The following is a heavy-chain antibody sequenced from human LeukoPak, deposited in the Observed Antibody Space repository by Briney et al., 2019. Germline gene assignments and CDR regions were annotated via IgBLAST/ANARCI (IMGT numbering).Heavy chain of an antibody. V-gene: IGHV3-30*02. Sequence: GGSLRLSCAASGFTFSGYGMHWVRQAPGKGLEWVAFIRYDADSVKGRFTISRDNSKNTVYLQMNSLRAEDTAVYYCAKDYYGSGSYPDHWGHGALVTVSS. CDR1: GFTFSGYG. J-gene: IGHJ4*01. CDR2: IRYDA. CDR3: AKDYYGSGSYPDH. D-gene: IGHD3-10*01.